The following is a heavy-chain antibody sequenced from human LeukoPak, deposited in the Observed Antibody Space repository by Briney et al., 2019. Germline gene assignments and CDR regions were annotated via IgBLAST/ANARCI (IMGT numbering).Heavy chain of an antibody. D-gene: IGHD6-19*01. CDR2: INPNSGGT. J-gene: IGHJ4*02. CDR3: ARGAVRGSGWADFDY. Sequence: ASVKVSCKASGYTFTGYYMHWVRQAPGQGLEWVGGINPNSGGTNYAQKFQGRVTMTRDTSISTAYMELSRLRSDGTAVYYCARGAVRGSGWADFDYWGQGTLVTVSS. CDR1: GYTFTGYY. V-gene: IGHV1-2*02.